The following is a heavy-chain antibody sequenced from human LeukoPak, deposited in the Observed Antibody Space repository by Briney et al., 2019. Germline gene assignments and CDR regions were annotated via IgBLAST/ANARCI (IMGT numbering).Heavy chain of an antibody. CDR3: SRKKLFSKSISMIRGVNRRGAFDI. CDR2: INPNTGNP. CDR1: GYIFSIYA. D-gene: IGHD3-10*01. V-gene: IGHV7-4-1*02. J-gene: IGHJ3*02. Sequence: ASVKVSCKASGYIFSIYAMIWVRQAPGQGLELMGWINPNTGNPTYAQGFTGRFVFSLDTSVSTAYLQISSLKPEDTAVYYCSRKKLFSKSISMIRGVNRRGAFDIWGQGTMVTVSS.